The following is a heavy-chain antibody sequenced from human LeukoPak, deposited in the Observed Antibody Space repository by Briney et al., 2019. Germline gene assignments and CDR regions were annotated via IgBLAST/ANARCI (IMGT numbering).Heavy chain of an antibody. CDR3: ARDGSRGAFDI. D-gene: IGHD2-15*01. J-gene: IGHJ3*02. CDR2: ISSSSSTI. V-gene: IGHV3-48*04. CDR1: GFTFSSYS. Sequence: GSLRLSCAASGFTFSSYSMNWVRQAPGKWLEWVSYISSSSSTIYYADSVKGRFTISRDNAKNSLYLQMNSMRAEDTAVYYCARDGSRGAFDIWGQGTMVTVSS.